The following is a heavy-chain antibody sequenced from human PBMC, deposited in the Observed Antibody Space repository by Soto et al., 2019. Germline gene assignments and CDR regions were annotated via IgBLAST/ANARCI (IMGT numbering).Heavy chain of an antibody. Sequence: PSETLSLTCTVSGGSISSSYWSWIRQPPGKGLEWIGYIYYSGSTNYNPSLKSRVTISVDRSKNQFSLKLSSVTAADTAVYYCARERPLDSSAFDPWGQGILVTVSS. CDR1: GGSISSSY. D-gene: IGHD3-22*01. J-gene: IGHJ5*02. CDR3: ARERPLDSSAFDP. CDR2: IYYSGST. V-gene: IGHV4-59*01.